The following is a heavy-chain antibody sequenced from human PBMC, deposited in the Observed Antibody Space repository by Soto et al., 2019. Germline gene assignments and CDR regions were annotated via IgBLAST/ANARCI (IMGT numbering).Heavy chain of an antibody. CDR1: GYTFTSYG. J-gene: IGHJ1*01. CDR3: ARGPGPCSGGSCWSSDFQH. CDR2: ISAYNGNT. V-gene: IGHV1-18*01. Sequence: QVQLVQSGAEVKKPGASVKVSCKASGYTFTSYGISWVRQAPGQGLEWMGWISAYNGNTNYAQKLQGRVTMTTDTSTRTAYMELRSLRSDDTAVYYCARGPGPCSGGSCWSSDFQHWGQGTLVTVSS. D-gene: IGHD2-15*01.